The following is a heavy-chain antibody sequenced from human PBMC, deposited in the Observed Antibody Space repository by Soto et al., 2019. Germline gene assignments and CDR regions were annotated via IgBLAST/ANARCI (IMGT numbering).Heavy chain of an antibody. Sequence: SETLSLTCTVSGGSVSSSSYYWGWVRQPPGKGLEWIGSVYYSGSTYYNPSLESRVTISVDTSKNHFSLNLTSVTAADTAVYYCARLGQYQLLDGSTDYWGQGTLVTVSS. CDR2: VYYSGST. CDR3: ARLGQYQLLDGSTDY. D-gene: IGHD2-2*01. CDR1: GGSVSSSSYY. V-gene: IGHV4-39*07. J-gene: IGHJ4*02.